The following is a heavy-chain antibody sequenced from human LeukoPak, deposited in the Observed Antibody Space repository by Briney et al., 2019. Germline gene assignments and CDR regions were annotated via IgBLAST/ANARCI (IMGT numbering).Heavy chain of an antibody. Sequence: ASVKVSCKASGYIFTSYYMHWVRQAPAQGLECVGIINPSGGSTSYAQKFQGRVTMTRDTATSTVYMELSSLRSEDTAVCYCARDRAQYYFDYWGQGTLVTVSS. V-gene: IGHV1-46*01. CDR2: INPSGGST. D-gene: IGHD3-10*01. CDR3: ARDRAQYYFDY. CDR1: GYIFTSYY. J-gene: IGHJ4*02.